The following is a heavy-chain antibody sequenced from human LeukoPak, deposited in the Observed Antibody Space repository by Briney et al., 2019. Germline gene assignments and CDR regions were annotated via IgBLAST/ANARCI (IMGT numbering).Heavy chain of an antibody. J-gene: IGHJ4*02. D-gene: IGHD1-26*01. CDR2: IYWDAEK. CDR3: ARIRGSYFDY. Sequence: SGPTLVNPTQTLTLTCTFSGFSLSTNGVAVVWIRQPPGKALEWLALIYWDAEKRYSPSLKSRLTITKDTSKNQVVLTMTNMDPVDTATYYCARIRGSYFDYWGQGTLVTVSS. CDR1: GFSLSTNGVA. V-gene: IGHV2-5*02.